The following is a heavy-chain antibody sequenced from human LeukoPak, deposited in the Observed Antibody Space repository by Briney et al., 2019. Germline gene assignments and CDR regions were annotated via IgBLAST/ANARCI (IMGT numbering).Heavy chain of an antibody. CDR3: ARGGPILDYYYYGMDV. CDR2: ISYDGSNK. Sequence: GGSLRLSCAASGFTFSSYAMHWVRQAPGKGLEWVAVISYDGSNKYYADSVKGRFTISRDNSKNTLYLQMNSLRAEDTAAYYCARGGPILDYYYYGMDVWGQGTTVTVSS. J-gene: IGHJ6*02. CDR1: GFTFSSYA. V-gene: IGHV3-30-3*01.